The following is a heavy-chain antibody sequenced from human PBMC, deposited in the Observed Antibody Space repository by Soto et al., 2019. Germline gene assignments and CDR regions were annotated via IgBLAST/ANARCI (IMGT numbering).Heavy chain of an antibody. Sequence: ASVKVSCKASGGTFSSYAISWVRQAPGQGLEWMGGIIPIFGTANYAQKFQGRVTITADESTSTAYMELSSLRSEDTAVYYCARDDSSSGEQSKDEEYYYYGMDVWGQGTTVTVSS. CDR2: IIPIFGTA. V-gene: IGHV1-69*13. J-gene: IGHJ6*02. CDR1: GGTFSSYA. D-gene: IGHD6-19*01. CDR3: ARDDSSSGEQSKDEEYYYYGMDV.